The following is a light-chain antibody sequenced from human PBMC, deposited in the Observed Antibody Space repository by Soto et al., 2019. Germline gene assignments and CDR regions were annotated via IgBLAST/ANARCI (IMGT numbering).Light chain of an antibody. CDR3: SSFTRSDSYV. V-gene: IGLV2-14*03. Sequence: QSVLTQPASVSGSPGQSITISCTGTSSDVGAYNYVSWYQQHPGKVPKLMIYDVSDRPSGVSNRFSVSKSGNTASLTISGLQAEDEADYYCSSFTRSDSYVFGTGTKLTVL. CDR1: SSDVGAYNY. CDR2: DVS. J-gene: IGLJ1*01.